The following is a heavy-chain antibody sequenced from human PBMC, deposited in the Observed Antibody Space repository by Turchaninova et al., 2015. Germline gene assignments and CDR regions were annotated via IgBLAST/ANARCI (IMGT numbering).Heavy chain of an antibody. Sequence: GGSLRLSCTAPGFTLSNLWMSWGRQAPGKGLEWVANINQNGSEKYYVDSVKGRFNISRDNAKNALFLQVSSLKAEDTAVYFCARALWDIVLVPGAIPTYYFDFWGQGTLVTVSS. J-gene: IGHJ4*02. V-gene: IGHV3-7*03. CDR1: GFTLSNLW. CDR3: ARALWDIVLVPGAIPTYYFDF. D-gene: IGHD2-2*01. CDR2: INQNGSEK.